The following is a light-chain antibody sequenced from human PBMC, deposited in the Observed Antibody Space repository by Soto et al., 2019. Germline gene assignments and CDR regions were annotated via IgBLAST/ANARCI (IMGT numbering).Light chain of an antibody. CDR3: CSYTVSGTYV. CDR1: SSDVGGYNY. V-gene: IGLV2-14*01. J-gene: IGLJ1*01. Sequence: QSALTQPASVSGSPGQSITISCTGTSSDVGGYNYVSWYQQHPGKAPKLMIYAASNRPSGVSNRFSGSKSGNTATLTISELQAEDEADYYCCSYTVSGTYVFGTGTKVTVL. CDR2: AAS.